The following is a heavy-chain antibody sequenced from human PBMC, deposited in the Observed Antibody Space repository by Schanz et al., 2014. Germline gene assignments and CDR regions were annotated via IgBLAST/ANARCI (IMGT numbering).Heavy chain of an antibody. J-gene: IGHJ4*02. CDR2: ISSSSIYT. CDR3: AREGEWGYDPPRH. Sequence: QVQLVESGGTLVKPGGSLRLSCVVSGFTFSDYYMSWIRQAPGKGLEWVSYISSSSIYTNYADSVKGRFTISRDNAKTSLYLQMNSLRAEDADVYYCAREGEWGYDPPRHWGQGTLVTVSS. D-gene: IGHD5-12*01. CDR1: GFTFSDYY. V-gene: IGHV3-11*06.